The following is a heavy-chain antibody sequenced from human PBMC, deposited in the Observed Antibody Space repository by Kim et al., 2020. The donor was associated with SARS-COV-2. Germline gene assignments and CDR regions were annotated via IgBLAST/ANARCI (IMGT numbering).Heavy chain of an antibody. CDR3: ARLQGILNWFDP. V-gene: IGHV4-39*01. Sequence: SETLSLTCTASGGSISSSSYYWGWIRQPPGKGLEWIGSIYYSRSTYYNPSLKSRVTISVDTSKNQFSLKLSSVTAADTAVYYCARLQGILNWFDPWGQGTLVTVSS. CDR1: GGSISSSSYY. CDR2: IYYSRST. J-gene: IGHJ5*02. D-gene: IGHD6-13*01.